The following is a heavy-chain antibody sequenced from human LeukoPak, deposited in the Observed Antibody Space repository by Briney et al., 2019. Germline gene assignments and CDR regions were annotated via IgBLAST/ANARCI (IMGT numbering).Heavy chain of an antibody. D-gene: IGHD6-19*01. CDR3: ARSPSYLSSGWYYFGY. V-gene: IGHV1-46*01. CDR1: GYTFTSYY. J-gene: IGHJ4*02. CDR2: INPSGGST. Sequence: GASVKVSCKASGYTFTSYYMHWVRQAPGQGLEWMGIINPSGGSTSYAQKFQGRVTMTRDTSTSTVYMELSRLRSDDTAVYYCARSPSYLSSGWYYFGYWGQGTLVTVSS.